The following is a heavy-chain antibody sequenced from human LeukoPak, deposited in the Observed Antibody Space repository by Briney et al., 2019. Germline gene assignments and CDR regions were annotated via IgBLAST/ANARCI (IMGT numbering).Heavy chain of an antibody. D-gene: IGHD3-10*01. CDR1: GFTFSSYG. V-gene: IGHV3-23*01. Sequence: GGTLRLSCAASGFTFSSYGMSWVRQAPGKGLEWVSPIRGSGDITYYADSVKGRFTISRDNSKNTLYLQMNSLRAEDTAVYYCAKGTYGSGTYGSIDYWGQGTLVAVSS. CDR2: IRGSGDIT. J-gene: IGHJ4*02. CDR3: AKGTYGSGTYGSIDY.